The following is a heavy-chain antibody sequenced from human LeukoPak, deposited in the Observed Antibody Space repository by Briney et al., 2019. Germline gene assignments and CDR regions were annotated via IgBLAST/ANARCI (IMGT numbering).Heavy chain of an antibody. CDR1: GFTFSSYA. D-gene: IGHD5-18*01. Sequence: PGGSLRLSCAASGFTFSSYAMSWVGPAPGKGLEWVSAISGSGGSTYYADSVKGRFTISRDNSKNTLYLQMNSLRAEDTAVYYCAKVKGIQLWTKYFDYWGQGTLVTVSS. V-gene: IGHV3-23*01. CDR2: ISGSGGST. CDR3: AKVKGIQLWTKYFDY. J-gene: IGHJ4*02.